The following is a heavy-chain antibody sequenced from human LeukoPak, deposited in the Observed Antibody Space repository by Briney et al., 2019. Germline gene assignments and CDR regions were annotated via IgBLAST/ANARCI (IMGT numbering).Heavy chain of an antibody. CDR2: ISYDGSNK. J-gene: IGHJ5*02. Sequence: GRSLRLSCAASGFTFSSYAMHWVRQAPGKGLEWVAVISYDGSNKYYADSVKGRFTISRDNSKNTLYLQMNSLRAEDTAVYYCAKDREDRFDPWGQGTLVTVSS. V-gene: IGHV3-30*04. CDR1: GFTFSSYA. CDR3: AKDREDRFDP.